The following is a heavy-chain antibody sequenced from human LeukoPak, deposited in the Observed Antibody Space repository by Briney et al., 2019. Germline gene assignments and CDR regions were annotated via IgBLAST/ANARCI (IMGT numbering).Heavy chain of an antibody. CDR3: ARVGGSYSIYFDY. CDR2: IYYSGST. D-gene: IGHD1-26*01. J-gene: IGHJ4*02. Sequence: PSETLSLTCTVSGGSISSYYWSWIRQPPGKGLEWIGYIYYSGSTNYNPSLKSRVTISVDTSKNQFSLKLSSVTAADTAVYYCARVGGSYSIYFDYWGQGTLVTVSS. V-gene: IGHV4-59*01. CDR1: GGSISSYY.